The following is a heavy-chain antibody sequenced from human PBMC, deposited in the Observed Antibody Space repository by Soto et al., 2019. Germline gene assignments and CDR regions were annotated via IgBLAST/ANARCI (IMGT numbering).Heavy chain of an antibody. D-gene: IGHD6-19*01. CDR3: TGQSVAGAIDY. V-gene: IGHV6-1*01. CDR1: GDSVSSNSAG. CDR2: TYYRSKWYH. Sequence: SQTLSLTCAISGDSVSSNSAGWNWIRQSPSRGLEWLGRTYYRSKWYHGYAVYVKSRITINPDTSKNQFSLQLSSVTPEDTGVYYCTGQSVAGAIDYWGQGTPVTVSS. J-gene: IGHJ4*02.